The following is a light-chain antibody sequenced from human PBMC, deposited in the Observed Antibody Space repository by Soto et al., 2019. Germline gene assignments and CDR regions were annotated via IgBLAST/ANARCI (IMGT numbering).Light chain of an antibody. V-gene: IGKV3D-15*01. Sequence: EIFLTQSPSTLSVSPGERAILSCRASQSVSINLAWYQQKPGQAPRLLIYGASTRATGIPARLSGSGSGTEFTLTISSLQSEDFAVYYCQTYDNWPLFGQGTRLEIK. CDR1: QSVSIN. J-gene: IGKJ5*01. CDR3: QTYDNWPL. CDR2: GAS.